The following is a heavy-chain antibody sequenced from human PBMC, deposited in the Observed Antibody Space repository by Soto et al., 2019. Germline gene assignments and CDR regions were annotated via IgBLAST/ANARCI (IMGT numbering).Heavy chain of an antibody. CDR1: GYTFTSYG. V-gene: IGHV1-18*01. Sequence: ASVKVSCKASGYTFTSYGISWVRQAPGKGLEWMGWISAYNGNTNYAQKLQGRVTMTTDTSTSTAYMQLRSLRSDDTAVYYCARGMRRSSTSCQLDYWGQGTLVTVSS. CDR2: ISAYNGNT. D-gene: IGHD2-2*01. J-gene: IGHJ4*02. CDR3: ARGMRRSSTSCQLDY.